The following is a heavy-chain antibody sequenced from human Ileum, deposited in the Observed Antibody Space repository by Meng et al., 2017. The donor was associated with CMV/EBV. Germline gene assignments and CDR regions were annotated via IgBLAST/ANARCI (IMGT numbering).Heavy chain of an antibody. V-gene: IGHV4-59*01. CDR1: GASISSYY. D-gene: IGHD3-3*01. Sequence: SETLSLTCTVSGASISSYYWSWIRQPPGEGLEWIGHIYYSGGTNYNPSLKSRVTISIDTSKNQFSLKLNSVTAADTAVYYCARDLELGYWGQGTLVT. CDR2: IYYSGGT. CDR3: ARDLELGY. J-gene: IGHJ4*02.